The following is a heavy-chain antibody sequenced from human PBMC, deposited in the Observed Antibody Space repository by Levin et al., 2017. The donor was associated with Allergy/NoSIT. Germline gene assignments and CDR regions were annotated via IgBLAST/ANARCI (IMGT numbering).Heavy chain of an antibody. CDR1: GFTFSSYG. J-gene: IGHJ4*02. D-gene: IGHD2-2*01. V-gene: IGHV3-33*01. CDR2: IWYDGSNK. CDR3: ATFRRARYCSSTSCPGDFDY. Sequence: GESLKISCAASGFTFSSYGMHWVRQAPGKGLEWVAVIWYDGSNKYYADSVKGRFTISRDNSKNTLYLQMNSLRAEDTAVYYCATFRRARYCSSTSCPGDFDYWGQGTLVTVSS.